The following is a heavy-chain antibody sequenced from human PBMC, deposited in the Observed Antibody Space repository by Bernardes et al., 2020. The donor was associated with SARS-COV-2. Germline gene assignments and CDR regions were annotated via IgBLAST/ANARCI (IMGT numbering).Heavy chain of an antibody. D-gene: IGHD6-19*01. V-gene: IGHV3-73*01. CDR3: TRLGFPDSSGWRVDY. CDR1: GFTFSGSA. J-gene: IGHJ4*02. CDR2: IRSKANSYAT. Sequence: GSLRLSCAASGFTFSGSAMHWVRQASGKGLEWVGRIRSKANSYATAYAASVKGRFTISRDDSKNTAYLQMNSLKTEDTAVYYCTRLGFPDSSGWRVDYWGQGTLVTVSS.